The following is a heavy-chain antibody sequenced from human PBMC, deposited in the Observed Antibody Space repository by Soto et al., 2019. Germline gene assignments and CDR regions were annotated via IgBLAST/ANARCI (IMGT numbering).Heavy chain of an antibody. CDR1: GFTFTSYA. V-gene: IGHV3-23*01. D-gene: IGHD4-17*01. J-gene: IGHJ4*02. CDR2: INGGGGSA. Sequence: EVQLLESGGGLVQPGGSLRLSCAASGFTFTSYAMTWVRQAPGKGLEWVSAINGGGGSAYYADSVKGRFTISRDKSTNTLYLHMNSLRAEDTAVYYCARGSAYSDYDLEYWGQGTLVTVSS. CDR3: ARGSAYSDYDLEY.